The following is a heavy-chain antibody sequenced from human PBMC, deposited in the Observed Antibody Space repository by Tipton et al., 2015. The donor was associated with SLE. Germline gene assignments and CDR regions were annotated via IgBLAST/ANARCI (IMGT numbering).Heavy chain of an antibody. CDR2: INHSGST. CDR3: ARGVAFDS. CDR1: GGPLSICY. Sequence: TLSLTCAVYGGPLSICYYSWIRQPPGKGLEWIGEINHSGSTNYNPPLKSRVTISVDTSKNQLSLNLESVTAADTGVYYCARGVAFDSWGRGTLVTVSS. J-gene: IGHJ4*02. V-gene: IGHV4-34*01.